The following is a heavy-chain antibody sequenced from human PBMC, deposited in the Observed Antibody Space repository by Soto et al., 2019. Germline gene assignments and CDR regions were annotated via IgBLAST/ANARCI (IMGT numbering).Heavy chain of an antibody. CDR1: GGTFSSYA. CDR2: IIPILGIA. CDR3: ARRYSSSSGYFDL. J-gene: IGHJ2*01. V-gene: IGHV1-69*10. Sequence: ASVKVSCKASGGTFSSYAISWVRQAPGQGLECMGGIIPILGIANYAQKFQGRVTITADKSTSTAYMELSSLRSEDTAVYYCARRYSSSSGYFDLWGRGTLVTVSS. D-gene: IGHD6-6*01.